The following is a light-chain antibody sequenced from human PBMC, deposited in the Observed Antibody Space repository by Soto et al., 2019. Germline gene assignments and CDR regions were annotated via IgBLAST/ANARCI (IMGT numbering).Light chain of an antibody. CDR1: SSDVGGYNY. J-gene: IGLJ1*01. Sequence: QSALTQPRSVSGSPGQSVTISCTGTSSDVGGYNYVSWYQQHPGKAPKLVIYDVSKRPSGVPDRFSGSKSGNTASLTISGLQAEDEADYYCCSYAGTYTYVFGIGTKVTVL. V-gene: IGLV2-11*01. CDR2: DVS. CDR3: CSYAGTYTYV.